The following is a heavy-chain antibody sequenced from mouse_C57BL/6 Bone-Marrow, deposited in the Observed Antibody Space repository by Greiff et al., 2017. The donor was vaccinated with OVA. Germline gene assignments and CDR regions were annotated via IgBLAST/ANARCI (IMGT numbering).Heavy chain of an antibody. CDR3: ARTRAFAY. Sequence: QVHVKQSGAELVKPGASVKISCKASGYAFSSYWMNWVKQRPGKGLEWIGQIYPGDGDTNYNGKFKGKATLTADKSSSTAYMQLSSLTSEDSAVYFCARTRAFAYWGQGTLVTVSA. CDR1: GYAFSSYW. D-gene: IGHD3-3*01. J-gene: IGHJ3*01. V-gene: IGHV1-80*01. CDR2: IYPGDGDT.